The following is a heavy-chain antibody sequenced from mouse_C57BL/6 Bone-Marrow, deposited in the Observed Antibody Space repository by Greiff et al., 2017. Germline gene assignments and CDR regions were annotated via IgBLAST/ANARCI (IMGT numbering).Heavy chain of an antibody. CDR2: INPSSGYT. CDR3: AREQLGPLDK. Sequence: QVQLQQSGAELAKPGASVKLSCKASGYTFTSYWMHWVKQRPGQGLEWIGYINPSSGYTKYNQKFKDKATLTEDKASSTAYMQLSSLTYEDSAVYYSAREQLGPLDKWGQGTTLTVSS. J-gene: IGHJ2*01. CDR1: GYTFTSYW. V-gene: IGHV1-7*01. D-gene: IGHD3-1*01.